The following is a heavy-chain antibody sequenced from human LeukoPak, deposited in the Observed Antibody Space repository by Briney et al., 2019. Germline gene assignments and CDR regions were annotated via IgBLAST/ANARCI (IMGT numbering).Heavy chain of an antibody. Sequence: SETLSLTCAVYGGSFSGYYWSWIRQPPGKGLEWLGEINHSGSTNYNPSLKSRVTISVDTSQNQFSLKLSSVTAADTAVYYWARHASIHYYGSGSPRGAFDIWGQGTMVTVSS. CDR1: GGSFSGYY. CDR2: INHSGST. D-gene: IGHD3-10*01. V-gene: IGHV4-34*01. CDR3: ARHASIHYYGSGSPRGAFDI. J-gene: IGHJ3*02.